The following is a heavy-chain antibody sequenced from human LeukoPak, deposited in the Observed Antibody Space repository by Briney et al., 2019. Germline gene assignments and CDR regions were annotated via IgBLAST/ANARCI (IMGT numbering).Heavy chain of an antibody. V-gene: IGHV3-48*01. D-gene: IGHD1/OR15-1a*01. CDR3: ARNNWGIDY. J-gene: IGHJ4*01. Sequence: GGSLRLSCAASGFTFSSYSMNWVRQAPGKGLEWVSYISSSSNTIYYADSVKGRFTISRDNAKNSLYLQMNSLRAEDTAIYYCARNNWGIDYWGLGTLVTVSS. CDR2: ISSSSNTI. CDR1: GFTFSSYS.